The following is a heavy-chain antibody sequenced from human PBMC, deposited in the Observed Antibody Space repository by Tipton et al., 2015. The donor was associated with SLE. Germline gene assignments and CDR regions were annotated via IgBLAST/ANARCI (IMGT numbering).Heavy chain of an antibody. CDR2: IYYTGTTNDNASLRGST. V-gene: IGHV4-59*01. Sequence: GLVKPSETLSLTCSVSGGSISRYYWNWIRQSPGKGLEWIGYIYYTGTTNDNASLRGSTSYNPSLNSRVTISVDTSKNQVFLKMTSASPADTAVYFCARAGSRGDAMSWYFDLWGRGTRVTVSS. J-gene: IGHJ2*01. D-gene: IGHD1-26*01. CDR1: GGSISRYY. CDR3: ARAGSRGDAMSWYFDL.